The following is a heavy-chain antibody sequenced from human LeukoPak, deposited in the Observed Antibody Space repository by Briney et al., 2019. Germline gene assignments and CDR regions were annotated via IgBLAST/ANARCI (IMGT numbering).Heavy chain of an antibody. J-gene: IGHJ4*02. CDR2: IYYSGST. CDR3: ASSSGTAGDFLDY. CDR1: GGSISSYY. V-gene: IGHV4-59*01. Sequence: SETLSLTCTASGGSISSYYWSWIRQPPGKGLEWIGYIYYSGSTNYNPSLKSRVTISVDTSKNQFSLKLSSVTAADTAVYYCASSSGTAGDFLDYWGQGTLVTVSS. D-gene: IGHD4-17*01.